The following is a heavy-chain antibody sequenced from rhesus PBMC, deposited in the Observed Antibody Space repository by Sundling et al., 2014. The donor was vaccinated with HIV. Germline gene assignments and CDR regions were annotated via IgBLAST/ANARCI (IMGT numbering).Heavy chain of an antibody. Sequence: EVQLVESGGGLAKPGGSLRLSCETSGFTFSSHVMYWVRQAPGKGLEWVSGITSGGTTYYAGSVKGRFTISRDNSKNTLSLQMTSLRAEDTAVYYCVKSRDYNIWTGYYTRGLDSWGQGVVVTVSS. J-gene: IGHJ6*01. V-gene: IGHV3-103*01. D-gene: IGHD3-3*01. CDR1: GFTFSSHV. CDR3: VKSRDYNIWTGYYTRGLDS. CDR2: ITSGGTT.